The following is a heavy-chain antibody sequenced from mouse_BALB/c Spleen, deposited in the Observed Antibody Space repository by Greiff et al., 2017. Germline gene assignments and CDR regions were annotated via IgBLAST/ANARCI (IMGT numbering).Heavy chain of an antibody. V-gene: IGHV1-80*01. CDR2: IYPGDGDT. CDR1: GYAFSSYW. D-gene: IGHD2-3*01. CDR3: ARRNDGYLWYFDV. Sequence: VQLVESGAELVRPGSSVKISCKASGYAFSSYWMNWVKQRPGQGLEWIGQIYPGDGDTNYNGKFKGKATLTADKSSSTAYMQLSSLTSEDSAVYFCARRNDGYLWYFDVWGAGTTVTVSS. J-gene: IGHJ1*01.